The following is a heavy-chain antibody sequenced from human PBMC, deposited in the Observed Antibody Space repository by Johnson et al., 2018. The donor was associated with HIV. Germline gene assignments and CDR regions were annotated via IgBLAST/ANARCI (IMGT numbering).Heavy chain of an antibody. J-gene: IGHJ3*02. D-gene: IGHD6-6*01. Sequence: MQLVESGGGLVQPGGSLRLSCAASGFTFSSYAMSWVRQAPGKGLEWVSAISGSGGSTYYADSVKGRFTISRDNSKNTLYLQMNSLRAEDTAVFYCAKGLAGIAARPLTFDAVEIWGQGTRVTVSS. V-gene: IGHV3-23*04. CDR3: AKGLAGIAARPLTFDAVEI. CDR2: ISGSGGST. CDR1: GFTFSSYA.